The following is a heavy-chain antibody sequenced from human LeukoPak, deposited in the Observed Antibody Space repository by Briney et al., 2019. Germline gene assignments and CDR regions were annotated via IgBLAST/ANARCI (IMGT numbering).Heavy chain of an antibody. CDR2: INHSGST. J-gene: IGHJ6*02. CDR3: ARIRGYYYGMDV. D-gene: IGHD3-3*01. Sequence: SETLSLTCAVYGGSFSGYYWSWIRQPPGKGLEWIGEINHSGSTNYNPSLKSRVTISVDTSKNQFSLKLSSVTAADTAVYYCARIRGYYYGMDVWGQGTTVTVSS. V-gene: IGHV4-34*01. CDR1: GGSFSGYY.